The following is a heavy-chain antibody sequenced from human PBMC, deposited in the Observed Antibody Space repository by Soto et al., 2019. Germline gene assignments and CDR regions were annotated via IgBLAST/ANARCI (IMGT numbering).Heavy chain of an antibody. Sequence: PRWSLRLSCVGSGFTFSTYSINWFRQAPGKGLEWVSSISSRSDIYYADSVKGRFTISRDNAKNSVSLQMNSLRAEDTAVYYCAREYTAWPLAYGLDVWGQGTTVTVSS. J-gene: IGHJ6*02. D-gene: IGHD2-2*02. CDR2: ISSRSDI. CDR1: GFTFSTYS. CDR3: AREYTAWPLAYGLDV. V-gene: IGHV3-21*01.